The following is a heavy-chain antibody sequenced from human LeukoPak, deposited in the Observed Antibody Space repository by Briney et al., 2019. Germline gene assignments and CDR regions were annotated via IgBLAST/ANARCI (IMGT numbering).Heavy chain of an antibody. CDR2: IYYSGST. Sequence: PSETLSLTCTVSGGSISSYYWSWIRQPPGKGLEWIGYIYYSGSTNYNPSLKSRVTISVDTSKNQFSLKLSSVTAADTAVYYCARAQRGYYYDSSGYYDYWGQGTLVTVSS. J-gene: IGHJ4*02. V-gene: IGHV4-59*01. CDR3: ARAQRGYYYDSSGYYDY. CDR1: GGSISSYY. D-gene: IGHD3-22*01.